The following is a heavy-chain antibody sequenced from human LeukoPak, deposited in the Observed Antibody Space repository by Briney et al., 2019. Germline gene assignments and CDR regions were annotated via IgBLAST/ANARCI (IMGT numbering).Heavy chain of an antibody. CDR2: IYPGDSDT. V-gene: IGHV5-51*01. D-gene: IGHD2-2*01. CDR1: GYSFTSYW. Sequence: GESLKISCKGSGYSFTSYWIGWVRQMPGKDLEWMGIIYPGDSDTRYSPSFQGQVTISADKSISTAYLQWSSLKASDTAMYYCARPGAYCSSTTCPYNYWGQGTLVTVSS. J-gene: IGHJ4*02. CDR3: ARPGAYCSSTTCPYNY.